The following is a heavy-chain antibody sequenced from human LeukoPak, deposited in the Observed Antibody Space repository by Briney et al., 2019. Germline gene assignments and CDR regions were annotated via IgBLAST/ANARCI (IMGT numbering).Heavy chain of an antibody. D-gene: IGHD3-10*01. CDR2: INHSGST. CDR3: ARVPPDGSGSYLDY. V-gene: IGHV4-34*01. J-gene: IGHJ4*02. Sequence: SETLSLTCAVYGGSFSGYYWSWIRQPPGKGLEWIGEINHSGSTNYNPSLKSRVTISVDTSKNQFSLKLSFVTAADTAVYYCARVPPDGSGSYLDYWGQGTLVTVSS. CDR1: GGSFSGYY.